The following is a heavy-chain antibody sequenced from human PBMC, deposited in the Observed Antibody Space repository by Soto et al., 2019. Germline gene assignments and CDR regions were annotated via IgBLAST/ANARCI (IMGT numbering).Heavy chain of an antibody. CDR1: GYTFAGQY. CDR2: INPKTGGT. CDR3: ARDFSSSADGFDY. D-gene: IGHD6-6*01. V-gene: IGHV1-2*02. J-gene: IGHJ4*02. Sequence: RASVKVSCKASGYTFAGQYIHWVRQAPGQGLEWMGWINPKTGGTNYARKFQGRVTMTRDTSMSTAYMELSRLRSDDTAVYYCARDFSSSADGFDYWGQGTLVTVSS.